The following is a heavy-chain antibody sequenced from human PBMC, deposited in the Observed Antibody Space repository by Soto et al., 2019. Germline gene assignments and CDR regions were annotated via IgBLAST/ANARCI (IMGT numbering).Heavy chain of an antibody. Sequence: TGGSLRLSCAASGFTFSSYAMSWVRQAPGKGLEWVSTISGGGDSTYYADSVKGRFTISRDSSQKTLYLQMNSLRPEDTALYYCAKDRRFSSGLSGLDYWGQGSLVTVSS. CDR1: GFTFSSYA. CDR3: AKDRRFSSGLSGLDY. CDR2: ISGGGDST. D-gene: IGHD6-19*01. J-gene: IGHJ4*02. V-gene: IGHV3-23*01.